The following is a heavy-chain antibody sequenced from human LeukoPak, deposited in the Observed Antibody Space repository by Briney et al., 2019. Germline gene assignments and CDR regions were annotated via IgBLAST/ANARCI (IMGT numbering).Heavy chain of an antibody. Sequence: GGSLRLSCAASGFTFRNYGMHWGRQAPGKGLEWVAVISIDGREKYYADSVKGRFTISRDNSKNTLYLQMSSLRGDDTAVYYCANPQSRGYDYLDYWGQGTLVTVSS. CDR1: GFTFRNYG. J-gene: IGHJ4*02. CDR3: ANPQSRGYDYLDY. V-gene: IGHV3-30*18. D-gene: IGHD5-12*01. CDR2: ISIDGREK.